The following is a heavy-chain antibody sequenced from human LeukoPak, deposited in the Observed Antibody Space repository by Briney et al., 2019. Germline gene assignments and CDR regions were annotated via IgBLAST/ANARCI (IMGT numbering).Heavy chain of an antibody. CDR3: ARASREKYCSGGSCYLDY. CDR2: ISAYNGYT. Sequence: ASVKVSCKASGYTFTNYGFSWVRQAPGQGLEWMGWISAYNGYTDYAQKLQFRVTMTTDTSTSTAYMELSSLRSEDTAVYYCARASREKYCSGGSCYLDYWGQGTLVTVSS. D-gene: IGHD2-15*01. J-gene: IGHJ4*02. CDR1: GYTFTNYG. V-gene: IGHV1-18*01.